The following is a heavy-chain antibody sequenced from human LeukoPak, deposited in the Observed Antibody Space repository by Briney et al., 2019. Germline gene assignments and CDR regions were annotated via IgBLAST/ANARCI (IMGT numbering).Heavy chain of an antibody. J-gene: IGHJ6*02. D-gene: IGHD3-3*01. CDR3: ARDRRAIFGDFDYYYGMDV. CDR2: INPNSGGT. V-gene: IGHV1-2*02. CDR1: GYTFTGYY. Sequence: ASVKVSCKASGYTFTGYYMHWVRQAPGQGLEWMGWINPNSGGTNYARKFQGRVTMTRDTSISTAYMELSRLRSDDTAVYYCARDRRAIFGDFDYYYGMDVWGQGTTVTVSS.